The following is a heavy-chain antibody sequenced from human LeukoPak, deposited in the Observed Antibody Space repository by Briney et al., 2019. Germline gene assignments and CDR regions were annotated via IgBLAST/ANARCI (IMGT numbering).Heavy chain of an antibody. Sequence: PGGSLRLSCAASGFTFSSYWMHWVRQAPGKGPVWVARINSDGSTTTYADSVKGRFTISRDNAKNTLYLQMNSLRAEDTAVFYCARAVAGPSHLDYWGQGTLVTVSS. J-gene: IGHJ4*02. CDR3: ARAVAGPSHLDY. D-gene: IGHD6-19*01. CDR2: INSDGSTT. CDR1: GFTFSSYW. V-gene: IGHV3-74*01.